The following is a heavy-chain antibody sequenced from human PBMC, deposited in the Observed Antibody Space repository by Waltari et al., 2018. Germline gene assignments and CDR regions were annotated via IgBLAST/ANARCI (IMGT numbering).Heavy chain of an antibody. J-gene: IGHJ5*02. CDR2: IYTSGST. CDR1: GGSIRSGSYY. D-gene: IGHD1-26*01. V-gene: IGHV4-61*09. Sequence: QVQLQESGPGLVKPSQTLSLTCTVSGGSIRSGSYYWSWIRQPAGKGLEWIGYIYTSGSTNYNPSLKSRVTISVDTSKNQFSLKLSSVTAADTAVYYCARIKVGSEVWFDPWGQGTLVTVSS. CDR3: ARIKVGSEVWFDP.